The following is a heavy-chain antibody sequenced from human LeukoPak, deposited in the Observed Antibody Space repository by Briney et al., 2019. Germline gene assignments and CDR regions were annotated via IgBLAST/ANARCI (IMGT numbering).Heavy chain of an antibody. J-gene: IGHJ5*02. CDR2: IYTSGGT. V-gene: IGHV4-61*02. CDR1: GGSISSGSYY. Sequence: SQTLSLTCTVSGGSISSGSYYWSWIRQPAGKGLEWIGRIYTSGGTNYNPSLKSRVTISVDTSKNQFSLKLSSVTAADTAVYYCARAGGVDYYDSSGYYGRTNWFDPWGQGTLVTVSS. CDR3: ARAGGVDYYDSSGYYGRTNWFDP. D-gene: IGHD3-22*01.